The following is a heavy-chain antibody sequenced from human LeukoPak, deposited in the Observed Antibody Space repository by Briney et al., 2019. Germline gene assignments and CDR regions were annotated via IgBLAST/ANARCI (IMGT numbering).Heavy chain of an antibody. CDR1: GFTVSSNY. J-gene: IGHJ4*02. V-gene: IGHV3-53*01. D-gene: IGHD4-17*01. Sequence: PGGSLRLSCAASGFTVSSNYMSWVRQAPGKGLEWVSVIYSGGTTDYADSVKGRFTISRDSSENTLHLQMNSLRAEDTAVYYCARIPKTTYFYYWGQGTLVTVSS. CDR3: ARIPKTTYFYY. CDR2: IYSGGTT.